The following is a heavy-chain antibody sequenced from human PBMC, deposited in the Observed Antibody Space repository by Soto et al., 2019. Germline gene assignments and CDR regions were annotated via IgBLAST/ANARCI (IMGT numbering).Heavy chain of an antibody. CDR3: VIGIAAAPDAFDI. J-gene: IGHJ3*02. CDR2: IWYDGSNK. V-gene: IGHV3-33*01. D-gene: IGHD6-13*01. Sequence: QVQLVESGGGVVQPVRSLRLSCAASGFTFSSYGMHWVRQAPGKGLEWVAVIWYDGSNKYYADSVKGRFTISRDNSKNTLYLQMNSLRAEDTAVYYCVIGIAAAPDAFDIWGQGTMVTVSS. CDR1: GFTFSSYG.